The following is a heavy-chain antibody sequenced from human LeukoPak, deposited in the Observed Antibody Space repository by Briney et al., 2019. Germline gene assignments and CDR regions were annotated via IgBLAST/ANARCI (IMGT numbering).Heavy chain of an antibody. J-gene: IGHJ5*02. Sequence: SETLSLTCTVSGGSISSNYWSWIRQPPGKGLEWIGYIYYSGGTNYNPSLKSRVTISVDTSKNQFSLRLNSVTAADTAVYYCARGANSGSYRNWFDPWGQGTLVTVSS. D-gene: IGHD1-26*01. V-gene: IGHV4-59*01. CDR3: ARGANSGSYRNWFDP. CDR2: IYYSGGT. CDR1: GGSISSNY.